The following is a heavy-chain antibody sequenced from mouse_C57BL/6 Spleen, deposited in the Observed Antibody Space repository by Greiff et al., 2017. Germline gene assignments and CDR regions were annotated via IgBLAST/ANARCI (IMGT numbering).Heavy chain of an antibody. Sequence: VKLMESGAELAKPGASVKLSCKASGYTFTSYWMHWVKQRPGQGLEWIGYINPSSGDTKYNQKFKDKATLTADKSSSTAYMQLSSLTYEDSAVYYCASLRLRRPYYFDCWGQGTTLTVSS. D-gene: IGHD3-2*02. CDR3: ASLRLRRPYYFDC. CDR2: INPSSGDT. J-gene: IGHJ2*01. CDR1: GYTFTSYW. V-gene: IGHV1-7*01.